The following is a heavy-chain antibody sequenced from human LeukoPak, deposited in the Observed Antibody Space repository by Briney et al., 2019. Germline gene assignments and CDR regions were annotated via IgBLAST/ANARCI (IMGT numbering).Heavy chain of an antibody. CDR1: GGSISSSSYY. CDR3: ARDKEGGYYYDKEFRGFRPRQPESDAFGI. V-gene: IGHV4-61*01. CDR2: IYYSGST. J-gene: IGHJ3*02. Sequence: SETLSLTCTVSGGSISSSSYYWSWIRQPPGKGLEWIGYIYYSGSTNYNPSLKSRVTISVDTSKNQFSLKLSSVTAADTAVYYCARDKEGGYYYDKEFRGFRPRQPESDAFGIWGQGTMVTVSS. D-gene: IGHD3-22*01.